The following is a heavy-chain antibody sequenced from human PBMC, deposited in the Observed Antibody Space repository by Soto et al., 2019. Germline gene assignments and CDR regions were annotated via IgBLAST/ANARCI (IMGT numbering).Heavy chain of an antibody. D-gene: IGHD2-21*02. Sequence: SETLSLTCLVSGVSVSSYTWSWVRQPANKGLEWIGRVFPSVSATYSPSLKSRVRISMDTPENRISLKLDSVTAADAGVYYCTRDGMTTGDTWGPGTLVTVSS. CDR3: TRDGMTTGDT. CDR1: GVSVSSYT. V-gene: IGHV4-4*07. J-gene: IGHJ4*02. CDR2: VFPSVSA.